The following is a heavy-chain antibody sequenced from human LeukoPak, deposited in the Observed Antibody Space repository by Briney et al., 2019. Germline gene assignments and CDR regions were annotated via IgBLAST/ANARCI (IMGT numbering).Heavy chain of an antibody. Sequence: GGSLRLSCAASGFTFSSYAMSWVRQAPGKGMEWVSAISSRGDHTYYADSVKGRFTLSRDNSTTTLFLQMNSLRAEDTAVYYCVRQPGYCSDGSCYFDYWGQGTLVTVSS. CDR1: GFTFSSYA. CDR3: VRQPGYCSDGSCYFDY. CDR2: ISSRGDHT. V-gene: IGHV3-23*01. J-gene: IGHJ4*02. D-gene: IGHD2-15*01.